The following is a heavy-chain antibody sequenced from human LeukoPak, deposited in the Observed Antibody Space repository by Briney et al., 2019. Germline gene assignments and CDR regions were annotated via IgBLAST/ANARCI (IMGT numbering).Heavy chain of an antibody. CDR3: ARGEAVADPAFDY. D-gene: IGHD6-19*01. Sequence: ASVKVSCKASGYTFTSYAMHWVRQAPGQRLEWMGWINAGNGNTKYSQKFQGRVTITRDTSASTAYMELSSLRSEDTAVYYCARGEAVADPAFDYWGQGTLVTVSS. J-gene: IGHJ4*02. CDR2: INAGNGNT. V-gene: IGHV1-3*01. CDR1: GYTFTSYA.